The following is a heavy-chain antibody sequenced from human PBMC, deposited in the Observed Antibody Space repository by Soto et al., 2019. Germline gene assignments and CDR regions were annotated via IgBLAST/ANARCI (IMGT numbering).Heavy chain of an antibody. J-gene: IGHJ4*02. D-gene: IGHD6-25*01. V-gene: IGHV4-59*01. CDR3: ARIGKSRSDGLGY. CDR2: IYYSGST. Sequence: QVQLQESGPGLVKPSETLSLTCTVSGGSISSYYWSWIRQPPGKGLEWIGYIYYSGSTNYNPSLKSRVTISVDTSKNQFSLKLSSVTAADTAVYYCARIGKSRSDGLGYWGQGTLVTVSS. CDR1: GGSISSYY.